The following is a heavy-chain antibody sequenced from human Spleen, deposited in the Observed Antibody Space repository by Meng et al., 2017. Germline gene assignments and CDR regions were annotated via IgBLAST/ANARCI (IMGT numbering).Heavy chain of an antibody. D-gene: IGHD3-3*01. Sequence: GSLRLSCTVSGGSISSSSYYWGWIRQPPGKGLEWIGSIYYSGSTYYNPSLKSRVTISVDTSKKLFSLKLSSVTAADTAVYYCASLHYDFRSGYYGHYFDYWGQGTLVTVSS. CDR3: ASLHYDFRSGYYGHYFDY. CDR1: GGSISSSSYY. J-gene: IGHJ4*02. CDR2: IYYSGST. V-gene: IGHV4-39*07.